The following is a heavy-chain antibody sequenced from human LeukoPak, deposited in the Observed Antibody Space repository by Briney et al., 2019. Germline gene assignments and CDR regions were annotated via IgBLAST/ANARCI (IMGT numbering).Heavy chain of an antibody. CDR1: GGSISSSNW. D-gene: IGHD3-3*01. J-gene: IGHJ3*02. Sequence: NPSETLSLTCAVSGGSISSSNWWSWVRQSPGKGLEWIGEIYHSGSTNYNPSLKSRITISVDKSKNHFSLKLSSVTAADTAVYYCARERSGSEIFARSFDIWGQGTKVTVSS. CDR3: ARERSGSEIFARSFDI. CDR2: IYHSGST. V-gene: IGHV4-4*02.